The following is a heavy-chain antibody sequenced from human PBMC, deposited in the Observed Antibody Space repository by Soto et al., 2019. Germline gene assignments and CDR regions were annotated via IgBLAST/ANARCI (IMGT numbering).Heavy chain of an antibody. CDR1: GYSFTSYW. Sequence: GESLKISCKGSGYSFTSYWIGWVSPMPGKGLEWMGIIYPGDSDTRYSPSFQGQVTISADKSISTAYLQWSSLKASDTAMYYLARGKDCNYAGWFDPWGQGTRGTVAS. V-gene: IGHV5-51*01. J-gene: IGHJ5*02. CDR3: ARGKDCNYAGWFDP. CDR2: IYPGDSDT. D-gene: IGHD1-7*01.